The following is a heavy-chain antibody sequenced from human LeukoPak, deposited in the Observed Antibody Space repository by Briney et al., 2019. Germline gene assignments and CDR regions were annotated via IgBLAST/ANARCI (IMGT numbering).Heavy chain of an antibody. Sequence: GGSLRLSCAASGFTFSSCGFNWVRQAPGKGLEWVSSIGPTGTDRYYADSVRGRLTISRENAKNSMYLQMDSLRDEDTAVYYCATETIGRHYDYWGQGTLLTVSS. CDR1: GFTFSSCG. J-gene: IGHJ4*02. CDR2: IGPTGTDR. V-gene: IGHV3-21*01. CDR3: ATETIGRHYDY. D-gene: IGHD1-14*01.